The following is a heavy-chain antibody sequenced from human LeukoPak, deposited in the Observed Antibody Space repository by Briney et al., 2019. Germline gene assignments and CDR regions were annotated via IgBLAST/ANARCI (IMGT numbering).Heavy chain of an antibody. CDR2: IYYSGST. D-gene: IGHD5-24*01. J-gene: IGHJ4*02. CDR3: ARDSMATTPDY. Sequence: SETLSLTCTVSGGSISSGGYYWSWIRQHPGKGLEWIGYIYYSGSTYYNPSLKSRVIISVDTSKNQFSLKLNSVTAADTAVYYCARDSMATTPDYWAREPWSPSPQ. V-gene: IGHV4-31*03. CDR1: GGSISSGGYY.